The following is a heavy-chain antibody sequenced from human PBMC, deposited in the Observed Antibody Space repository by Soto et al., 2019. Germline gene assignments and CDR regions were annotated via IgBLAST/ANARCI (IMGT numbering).Heavy chain of an antibody. J-gene: IGHJ6*04. V-gene: IGHV1-18*01. CDR2: ISAYNGNT. CDR1: GYTFTSYG. CDR3: ARDWGGYYYYGMDV. Sequence: ASVKVSCKASGYTFTSYGISWVRQAPGQGLEWMGWISAYNGNTNYAQKLQGRVTMTTDTSTSTAYMELRSLRSDDTAVYYCARDWGGYYYYGMDVWGKGTTVTVPS. D-gene: IGHD3-16*01.